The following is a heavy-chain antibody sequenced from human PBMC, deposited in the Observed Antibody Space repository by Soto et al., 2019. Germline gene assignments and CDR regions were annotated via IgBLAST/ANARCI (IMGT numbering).Heavy chain of an antibody. CDR1: GGSISSYY. CDR3: ARAPTFANYGMDV. J-gene: IGHJ6*02. D-gene: IGHD3-16*01. Sequence: SETLSLTCTVSGGSISSYYWSWIRQPPGKGLEWIGYIYYSGSTNYNPSLKSRVTISVDTSKNQFSLKASDTAMYYCARAPTFANYGMDVWGQGTTVTVSS. V-gene: IGHV4-59*12. CDR2: IYYSGST.